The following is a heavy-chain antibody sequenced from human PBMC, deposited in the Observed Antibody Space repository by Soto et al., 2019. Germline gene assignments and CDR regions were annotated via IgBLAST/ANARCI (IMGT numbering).Heavy chain of an antibody. D-gene: IGHD3-16*02. CDR1: GGSFSGYY. J-gene: IGHJ5*02. Sequence: QVQLQQLGAGLLKPSETLSLTCAVYGGSFSGYYWSWIRQPPGKGLEWIGEINHSGSTNYNPSLKSRVTISVDTSKNQFSLKLSSVTAADTAVYYCARGRAMWGSYRYHWFDPWGQGTLVTVSS. CDR3: ARGRAMWGSYRYHWFDP. V-gene: IGHV4-34*01. CDR2: INHSGST.